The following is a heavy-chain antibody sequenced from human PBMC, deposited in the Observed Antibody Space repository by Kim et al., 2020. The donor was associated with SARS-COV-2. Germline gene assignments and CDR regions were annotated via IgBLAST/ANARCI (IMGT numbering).Heavy chain of an antibody. V-gene: IGHV3-30*07. J-gene: IGHJ4*02. D-gene: IGHD6-19*01. Sequence: VKGRFTISRDNAKNTLYLKMSSLRAEDTAVYYCARERGLWRVGKAHRMDDWGQGTMVTVSS. CDR3: ARERGLWRVGKAHRMDD.